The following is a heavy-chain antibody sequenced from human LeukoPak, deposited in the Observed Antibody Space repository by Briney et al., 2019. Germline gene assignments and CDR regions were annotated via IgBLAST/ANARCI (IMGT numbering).Heavy chain of an antibody. Sequence: GGSLRLSCAASGFTFSSYRMNWVRQAPGKGLEWVSSISSSSSYIYYADSVKGRFTISRDIAKNSLYLQMNSLRAEDTAVYYCARVGTSSSGWQFDYWGQGTLVTVSS. J-gene: IGHJ4*02. V-gene: IGHV3-21*01. CDR3: ARVGTSSSGWQFDY. D-gene: IGHD6-19*01. CDR2: ISSSSSYI. CDR1: GFTFSSYR.